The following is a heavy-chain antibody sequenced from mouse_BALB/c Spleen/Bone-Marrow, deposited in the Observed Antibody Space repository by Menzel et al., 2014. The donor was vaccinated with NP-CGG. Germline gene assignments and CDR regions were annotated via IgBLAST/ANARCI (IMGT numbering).Heavy chain of an antibody. CDR1: GYSFTTYW. D-gene: IGHD2-3*01. J-gene: IGHJ3*01. Sequence: QVQLQQPGAELVKPGASVRLSCKASGYSFTTYWIHWVKLRPGQGLEWIGEINLSNGRTNYNEKFKSKATLTVDKSSSTAYMQLSSLTSEDSAVYYCARYDGPAWFAYWGQGTLVTVSA. CDR3: ARYDGPAWFAY. V-gene: IGHV1S81*02. CDR2: INLSNGRT.